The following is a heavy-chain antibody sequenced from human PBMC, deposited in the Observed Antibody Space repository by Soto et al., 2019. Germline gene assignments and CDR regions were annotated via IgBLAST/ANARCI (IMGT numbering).Heavy chain of an antibody. D-gene: IGHD3-3*01. Sequence: LRLSCAASGFTFSSFEMNWVRQAPWKGPERVSYIPSSGGTIYYADSVKGRFTTSRDNAKNSLFLQMNSLRADDTAIYYCARDGTGDFWSGYFTSFDYWGQGTLVTVSS. CDR3: ARDGTGDFWSGYFTSFDY. CDR1: GFTFSSFE. V-gene: IGHV3-48*03. J-gene: IGHJ4*02. CDR2: IPSSGGTI.